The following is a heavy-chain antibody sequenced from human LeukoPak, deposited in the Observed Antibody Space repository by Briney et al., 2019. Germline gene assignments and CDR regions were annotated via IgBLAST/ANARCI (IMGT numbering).Heavy chain of an antibody. J-gene: IGHJ5*02. V-gene: IGHV4-39*01. CDR1: GGSISSSDYY. D-gene: IGHD2-15*01. Sequence: PSETLSLTCTVSGGSISSSDYYWGWICQPPGKGLEWIGSIYYGGSTYYNPSLKSRVTISVDTSMNQFSLKLSFVTTADTAVYYCARALGYCSGGSCTRGYNWFDPWGQGTLVTVPS. CDR3: ARALGYCSGGSCTRGYNWFDP. CDR2: IYYGGST.